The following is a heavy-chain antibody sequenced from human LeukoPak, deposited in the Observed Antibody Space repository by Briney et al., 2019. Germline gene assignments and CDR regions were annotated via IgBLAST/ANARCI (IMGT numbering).Heavy chain of an antibody. J-gene: IGHJ3*02. CDR3: AGDYRDAFDI. CDR2: ILYTGSK. Sequence: SETLSLTCTVSGGSISSYYWSWIRQPPGEGLEWIGYILYTGSKNYNPSLKSRVTISLDTSKNQFSLKLSSVTAADTAVYYCAGDYRDAFDIWGQGTMVTVSS. V-gene: IGHV4-59*01. CDR1: GGSISSYY.